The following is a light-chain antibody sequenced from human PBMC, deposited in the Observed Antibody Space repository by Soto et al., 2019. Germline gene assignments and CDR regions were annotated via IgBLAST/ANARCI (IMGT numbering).Light chain of an antibody. V-gene: IGKV1-27*01. Sequence: DIQMTQSPSSLSASVGDRVTITYRASQVISDSLAWYQQKPGKAPKYLIYAASTLESGVPSRFSGSGSGRDFTLSISGLQPEDVATYYCQKYNSAPFTFGPGTTVDLK. J-gene: IGKJ3*01. CDR2: AAS. CDR3: QKYNSAPFT. CDR1: QVISDS.